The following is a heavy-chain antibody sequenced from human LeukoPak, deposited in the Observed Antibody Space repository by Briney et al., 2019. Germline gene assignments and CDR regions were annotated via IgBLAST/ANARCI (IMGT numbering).Heavy chain of an antibody. CDR1: GVNVNKNY. J-gene: IGHJ4*02. Sequence: PGGSLRLSCTISGVNVNKNYMGWVRQAPGKGLEWVSSLYTGGTAKYADSVKGRFTISRDDSKNTLYLQLDRLRAEDTAVYYCARASTKSPLRFVLLYDHWGQGTLVTVSS. V-gene: IGHV3-53*01. CDR3: ARASTKSPLRFVLLYDH. D-gene: IGHD2-15*01. CDR2: LYTGGTA.